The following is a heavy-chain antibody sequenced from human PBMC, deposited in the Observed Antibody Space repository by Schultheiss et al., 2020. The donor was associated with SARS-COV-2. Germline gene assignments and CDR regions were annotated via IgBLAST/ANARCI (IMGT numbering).Heavy chain of an antibody. D-gene: IGHD6-13*01. CDR1: GYSFTSYW. Sequence: GGSLRLSCKGSGYSFTSYWISWVRQMPGKGLEWMGRIDPSDSYTNYSPSFQGHVTISADKSISTAYLQWSSLKASDTAIYYCARVRPLYSSSWYGMDVWGQGTTVTVSS. J-gene: IGHJ6*02. CDR3: ARVRPLYSSSWYGMDV. CDR2: IDPSDSYT. V-gene: IGHV5-10-1*01.